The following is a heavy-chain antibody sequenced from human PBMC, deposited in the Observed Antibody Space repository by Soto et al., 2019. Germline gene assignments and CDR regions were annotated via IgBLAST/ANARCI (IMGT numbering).Heavy chain of an antibody. CDR2: IIPIFGTA. D-gene: IGHD6-13*01. V-gene: IGHV1-69*06. Sequence: QVQLVQSGAEVKKPGSSVKVSCKASGGTFSSYAISWVRQAPGQGLEWVGGIIPIFGTANYAQKFQGRVTITANKSTSTANKELSSLRSEDTAVYYCARGGVSQQLVRYYSYGMDVWGQGTTVTVSS. J-gene: IGHJ6*02. CDR1: GGTFSSYA. CDR3: ARGGVSQQLVRYYSYGMDV.